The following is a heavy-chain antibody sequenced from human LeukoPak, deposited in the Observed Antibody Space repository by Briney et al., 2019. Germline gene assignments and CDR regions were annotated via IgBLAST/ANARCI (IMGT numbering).Heavy chain of an antibody. J-gene: IGHJ5*02. CDR2: ISSSGSTI. CDR3: ARDNDYGDYKTGNWFDP. D-gene: IGHD4-17*01. V-gene: IGHV3-11*01. Sequence: GGSLRLSCAASGFTFSDYYMSWIRQAPGKGLEWVSYISSSGSTIYYADSVKGRFTISRDNAKNSLYLQMNSLRAEDTAVYYCARDNDYGDYKTGNWFDPWGQGTLVTVSS. CDR1: GFTFSDYY.